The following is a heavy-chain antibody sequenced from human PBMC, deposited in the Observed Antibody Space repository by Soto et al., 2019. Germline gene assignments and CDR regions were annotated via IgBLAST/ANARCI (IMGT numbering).Heavy chain of an antibody. CDR2: INHSGST. V-gene: IGHV4-34*01. CDR1: GGSFSGYY. J-gene: IGHJ6*02. D-gene: IGHD3-10*01. CDR3: ARGKGSGSYYYYYGMDV. Sequence: QVQLQQWGAGLLKPSETLSLTCAVYGGSFSGYYWSWIRQPPGKGLEWIGEINHSGSTNYNPSLKSRVTISVDTSKNQFSLKLSSVTAADTAVYYCARGKGSGSYYYYYGMDVWGQGTTVTVSS.